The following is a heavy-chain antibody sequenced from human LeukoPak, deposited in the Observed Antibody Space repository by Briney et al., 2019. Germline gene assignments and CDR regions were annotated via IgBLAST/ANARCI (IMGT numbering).Heavy chain of an antibody. J-gene: IGHJ4*02. CDR3: ARDHGSGSYFDY. CDR1: GFIFSDYA. V-gene: IGHV3-30-3*01. Sequence: GGSLRLSCAASGFIFSDYAMHWVRQAPGKGLEWVAVISFDGSSKYYADSVKGRFNISRDNSKNTLYLQMNSLRAEDTAVYYCARDHGSGSYFDYWGQGTLVTVSS. D-gene: IGHD1-26*01. CDR2: ISFDGSSK.